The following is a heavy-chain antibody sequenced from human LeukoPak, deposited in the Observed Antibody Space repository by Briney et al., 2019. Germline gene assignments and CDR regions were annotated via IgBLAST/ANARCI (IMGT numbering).Heavy chain of an antibody. J-gene: IGHJ4*02. D-gene: IGHD5-24*01. Sequence: GASVKVSCKASGGTFTSYAISWVRQAPGQGLEWMGGIIPIFGTANYAQKFQGRVTITADESTSTAYMELSSLRSEDTAVYYCARDREDGDFDYWGQGTLVTVSS. CDR1: GGTFTSYA. CDR3: ARDREDGDFDY. CDR2: IIPIFGTA. V-gene: IGHV1-69*01.